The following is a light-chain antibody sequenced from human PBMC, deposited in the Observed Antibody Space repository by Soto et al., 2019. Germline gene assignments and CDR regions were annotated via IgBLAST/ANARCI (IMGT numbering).Light chain of an antibody. J-gene: IGKJ1*01. Sequence: DIVLTQSPGTLSLSPGERATLSCRSRQSVSSNYLAWYQQKPDQAPRLVIYDVSGRATGIPDRFSGSGSGTEFTLTVIRLEPDDSAVYYCQQYGISPTFGQGTKVQIK. CDR2: DVS. CDR3: QQYGISPT. V-gene: IGKV3-20*01. CDR1: QSVSSNY.